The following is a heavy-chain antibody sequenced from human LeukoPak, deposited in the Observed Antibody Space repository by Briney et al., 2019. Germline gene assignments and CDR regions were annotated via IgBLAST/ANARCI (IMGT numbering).Heavy chain of an antibody. CDR1: GYTFTSYY. J-gene: IGHJ4*02. V-gene: IGHV1-46*01. Sequence: ASVKVSCKASGYTFTSYYMHWVRQAPGQGLEWMGIINPSGGSTSYAQKFQGRVTMTRDTSTSTVYMELSSLRSEGTAVYYCAREKKAPGYYGSGSYYRAPLGYWGQGTLVTVSS. CDR2: INPSGGST. CDR3: AREKKAPGYYGSGSYYRAPLGY. D-gene: IGHD3-10*01.